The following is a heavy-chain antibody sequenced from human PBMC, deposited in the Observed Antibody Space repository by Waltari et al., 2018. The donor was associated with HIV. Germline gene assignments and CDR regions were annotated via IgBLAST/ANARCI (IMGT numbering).Heavy chain of an antibody. CDR2: MYFGGTT. CDR3: ARDPVDGSGSYRMDV. J-gene: IGHJ6*02. V-gene: IGHV3-53*01. CDR1: GFLVSTNH. Sequence: EVQLVESGGGLIQPGGSLRPSCAASGFLVSTNHMNWVRQAPGKGLEWVSLMYFGGTTFYADSVKGRFAISRDTIKNTIYLQMDSLRAEDTAVYYCARDPVDGSGSYRMDVWGQGTTVTVSS. D-gene: IGHD3-10*01.